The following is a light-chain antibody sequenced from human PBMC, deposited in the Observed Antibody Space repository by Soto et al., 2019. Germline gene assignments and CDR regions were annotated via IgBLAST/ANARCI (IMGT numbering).Light chain of an antibody. J-gene: IGLJ1*01. CDR1: SSDVGSYNL. V-gene: IGLV2-23*01. CDR3: CSYAGSSTSFV. CDR2: EGS. Sequence: QSALTKPASVSGSPGQSITISCTGTSSDVGSYNLVSWYQQHPGKAPKLMIYEGSKRPSGVSNRVSGSKSGNTASLTISGLQAEDEADYYCCSYAGSSTSFVFGTGTKLTVL.